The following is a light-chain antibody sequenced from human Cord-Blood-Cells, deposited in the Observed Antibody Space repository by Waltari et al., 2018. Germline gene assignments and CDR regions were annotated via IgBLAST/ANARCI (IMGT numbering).Light chain of an antibody. J-gene: IGLJ7*01. CDR1: GRDVRSYNL. CDR2: EGS. CDR3: CSDAGSSTLAV. Sequence: QSALTQPPSVSGSPGQSIPISRTGTGRDVRSYNLVSSYQQHPGKAPKLMIYEGSKRPSGVSNRFSGSKSGNTASLTISGLQAEDDADYYCCSDAGSSTLAVFGGGTQLTVL. V-gene: IGLV2-23*01.